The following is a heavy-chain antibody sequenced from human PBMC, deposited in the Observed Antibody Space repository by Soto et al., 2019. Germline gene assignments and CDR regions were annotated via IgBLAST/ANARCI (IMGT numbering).Heavy chain of an antibody. CDR1: GGTLSSYA. V-gene: IGHV1-69*13. CDR2: IIPIFGTP. D-gene: IGHD6-19*01. J-gene: IGHJ5*02. CDR3: ARKFWSSGWHNWFDP. Sequence: SVKVSCKASGGTLSSYAINWVRKAPGQGLVWVGGIIPIFGTPNYAQKFQGRVTITADESTSTAYMELSSLRSEDTAVYYCARKFWSSGWHNWFDPWGQGTLVTVSS.